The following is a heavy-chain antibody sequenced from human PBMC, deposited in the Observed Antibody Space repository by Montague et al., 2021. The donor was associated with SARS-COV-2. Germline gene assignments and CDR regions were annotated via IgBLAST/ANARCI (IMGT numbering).Heavy chain of an antibody. V-gene: IGHV6-1*01. CDR1: GDSVSSNSAT. J-gene: IGHJ6*02. CDR3: TSGREGNYNVMDV. D-gene: IGHD1-1*01. Sequence: CAISGDSVSSNSATWNWVRQSPSRGLEFLGRTYYRSKWYNDYAXXXRGRVTINPDTSKNQFSLQLNSVTHEDTAIYYCTSGREGNYNVMDVWGQGTTVTVSS. CDR2: TYYRSKWYN.